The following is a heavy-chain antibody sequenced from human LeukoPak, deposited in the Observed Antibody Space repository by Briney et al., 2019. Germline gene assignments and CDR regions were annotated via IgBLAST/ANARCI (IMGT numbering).Heavy chain of an antibody. J-gene: IGHJ4*02. CDR2: INPSGGST. V-gene: IGHV1-46*01. CDR1: GYTFTSYY. D-gene: IGHD6-13*01. CDR3: ARDGGIAAAWYYFDY. Sequence: ASVKVSCKASGYTFTSYYMHWVRQASGQGLEWMGIINPSGGSTSYAQKFQGRVTMTRDTSTSTVYMELSSLRSEDTAVYYCARDGGIAAAWYYFDYWGQGTLVTVSS.